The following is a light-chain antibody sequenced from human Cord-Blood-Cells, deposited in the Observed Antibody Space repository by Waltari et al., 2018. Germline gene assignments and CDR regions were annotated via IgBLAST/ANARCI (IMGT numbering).Light chain of an antibody. Sequence: EIVLTQSPCTLSLSPGERATLSCRASQSVSSSYLAWYQQKPGQAPRLLIYGSTSRATGIPDRFSGSGSGTDFTLTISRLEPEDFAVYYCQQYGSSPPRMYTFGQGTKLEIK. V-gene: IGKV3-20*01. J-gene: IGKJ2*01. CDR3: QQYGSSPPRMYT. CDR2: GST. CDR1: QSVSSSY.